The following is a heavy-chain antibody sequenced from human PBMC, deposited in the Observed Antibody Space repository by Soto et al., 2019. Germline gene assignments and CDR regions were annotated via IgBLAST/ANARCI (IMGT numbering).Heavy chain of an antibody. D-gene: IGHD7-27*01. J-gene: IGHJ6*02. CDR1: GFTFSSYG. Sequence: QVQLVESGGGVVQPGRSLRLSCAASGFTFSSYGIQWVRQAPGKGLEWVAVISYDGSNKYYADSVKGRFTISRDNSKNTLYLQMNSLRAEDTAVYYCAKDLLGPGRAYGMDVWGQGTTVTVSS. CDR2: ISYDGSNK. V-gene: IGHV3-30*18. CDR3: AKDLLGPGRAYGMDV.